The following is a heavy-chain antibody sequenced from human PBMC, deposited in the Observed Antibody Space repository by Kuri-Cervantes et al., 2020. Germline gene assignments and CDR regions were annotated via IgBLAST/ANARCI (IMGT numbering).Heavy chain of an antibody. D-gene: IGHD6-6*01. CDR3: TRAKTARGWFDP. Sequence: SETLSLTCAVYGGSFSGYYWSWNRQPPGKGLEWIGEINHSGSTNYNPSLKSRVTISVDTSKNQFSLKLSSITAADTAVYYCTRAKTARGWFDPWGQGTLVTVSS. J-gene: IGHJ5*02. CDR1: GGSFSGYY. V-gene: IGHV4-34*01. CDR2: INHSGST.